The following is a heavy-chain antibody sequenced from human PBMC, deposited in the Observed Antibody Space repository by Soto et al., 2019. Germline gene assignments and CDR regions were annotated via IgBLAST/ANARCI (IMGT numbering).Heavy chain of an antibody. CDR2: IWYDGSNK. CDR1: GFTFSSYG. D-gene: IGHD3-16*02. CDR3: AREGVRLRLGELSLYRGGFDY. Sequence: QVQLVESGGGVVQPGRSLRLSCAASGFTFSSYGMHWVRQAPGKGLEWVAVIWYDGSNKYYADSVKGRFTISRDNSKNTLYLQMNSLRAEDTAVYYCAREGVRLRLGELSLYRGGFDYWGQGTLVTVSS. J-gene: IGHJ4*02. V-gene: IGHV3-33*01.